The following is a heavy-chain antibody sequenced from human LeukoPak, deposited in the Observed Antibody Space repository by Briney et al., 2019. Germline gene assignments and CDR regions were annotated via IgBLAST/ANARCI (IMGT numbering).Heavy chain of an antibody. CDR3: ARDRAVRYFDY. V-gene: IGHV3-33*08. CDR2: IWYDGSNK. CDR1: GFTFSNYG. Sequence: PGGSLRHSCSASGFTFSNYGMHWVRQAPGKGLEWVTVIWYDGSNKYYADSVKGRFTISRDDSKNTLYLQMNSLRAEDTAVYYCARDRAVRYFDYWGQGTLVTVSS. D-gene: IGHD3-16*02. J-gene: IGHJ4*02.